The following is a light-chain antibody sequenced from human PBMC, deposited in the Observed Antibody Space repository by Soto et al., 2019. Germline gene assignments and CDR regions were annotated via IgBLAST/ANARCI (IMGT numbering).Light chain of an antibody. J-gene: IGKJ1*01. V-gene: IGKV3-15*01. CDR3: QQYNNWPPWT. CDR2: GSC. CDR1: HSVSSN. Sequence: EIVMTQSPATLSVSPGERATLSCRASHSVSSNLAWYQQKPGQAPRLIIYGSCTMATGIPARFSGSGSGTELSLTISSLKSEDCSVYYCQQYNNWPPWTFGQGTKVEIK.